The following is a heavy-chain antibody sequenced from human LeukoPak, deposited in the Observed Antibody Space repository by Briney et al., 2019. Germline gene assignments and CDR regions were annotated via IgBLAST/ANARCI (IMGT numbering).Heavy chain of an antibody. CDR3: ARGYYDSGYYFDY. CDR2: ISSSSSYI. D-gene: IGHD3-22*01. CDR1: GFTFSSYS. J-gene: IGHJ4*02. V-gene: IGHV3-21*01. Sequence: GGSLRLSCAASGFTFSSYSMSWVRQAPGKGLEWVSSISSSSSYIYYADSVKGRFTISRDNAKNSLYLQMNSLRAEDTAVYYCARGYYDSGYYFDYWGQGTLVTVSS.